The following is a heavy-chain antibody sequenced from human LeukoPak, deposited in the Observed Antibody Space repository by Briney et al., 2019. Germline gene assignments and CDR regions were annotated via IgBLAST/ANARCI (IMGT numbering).Heavy chain of an antibody. J-gene: IGHJ5*02. CDR3: ATSSVTHTRDP. CDR2: INPSTGAR. D-gene: IGHD5/OR15-5a*01. Sequence: ASVKVSFTSSGYAFSDIYFNWVRQAPGQGLEWMGWINPSTGARIYSQKFEGRISMDTSMDTSFNTVYMELGSLTTDDTAVYYCATSSVTHTRDPWGQGTLVTVSS. CDR1: GYAFSDIY. V-gene: IGHV1-2*02.